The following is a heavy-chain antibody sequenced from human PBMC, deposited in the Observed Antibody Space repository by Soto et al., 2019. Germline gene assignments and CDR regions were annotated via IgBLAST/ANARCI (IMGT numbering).Heavy chain of an antibody. CDR2: INHSGST. Sequence: QVQLQQWGAGLLKPSETLSLTCAVYGGSFSGYYWSWIRQPPGKGLEWIGEINHSGSTNYNPSLKSRVTISVDTSKNQFSLKLSSVTAADTAVYYCARGIVRGIAAAGRYFQHWGQGTLVTVSS. V-gene: IGHV4-34*01. CDR3: ARGIVRGIAAAGRYFQH. J-gene: IGHJ1*01. CDR1: GGSFSGYY. D-gene: IGHD6-13*01.